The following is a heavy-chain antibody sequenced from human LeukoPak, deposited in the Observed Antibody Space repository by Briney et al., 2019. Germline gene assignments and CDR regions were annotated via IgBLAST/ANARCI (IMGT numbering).Heavy chain of an antibody. CDR2: ISSSSSYI. Sequence: GGSLRLSCAASGFTFSSYSMNWVRQAPGKGLEWVSSISSSSSYIYYADSVKGRFTISRDNAKNSLYLQLNSLRAEDTAVSYCARDSAYSGWDDYWGQGTLVTVSS. V-gene: IGHV3-21*01. CDR1: GFTFSSYS. CDR3: ARDSAYSGWDDY. D-gene: IGHD6-19*01. J-gene: IGHJ4*02.